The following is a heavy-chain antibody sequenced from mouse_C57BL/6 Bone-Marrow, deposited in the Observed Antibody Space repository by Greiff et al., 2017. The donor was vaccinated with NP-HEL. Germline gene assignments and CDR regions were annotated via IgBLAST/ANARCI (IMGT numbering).Heavy chain of an antibody. J-gene: IGHJ1*03. V-gene: IGHV5-12*01. CDR2: ISNGGGST. D-gene: IGHD1-1*01. CDR1: GFTFSDYY. CDR3: ARPPNYGSSHWYFDV. Sequence: EVMLVESGGGLVQPGGSLKLSCAASGFTFSDYYMYWVRQTPEKRLEWVAYISNGGGSTYYPDTVKGRFTISRDNAKNTLYLQMSRLKSEDTAMYYCARPPNYGSSHWYFDVWGTGTTVTVSS.